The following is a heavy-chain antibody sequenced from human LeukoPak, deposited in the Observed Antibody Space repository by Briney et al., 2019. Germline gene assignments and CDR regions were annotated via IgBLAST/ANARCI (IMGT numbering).Heavy chain of an antibody. CDR2: ISSSGTAT. V-gene: IGHV3-23*01. CDR1: GFTFSSYA. CDR3: AKERHRGGDCYPN. J-gene: IGHJ4*02. D-gene: IGHD2-21*02. Sequence: GGSLRLSCAASGFTFSSYAMSWVRQAPGKGLEWVSTISSSGTATYYADSVKGRFTISRDNSKNTLYLQMNSLRAEDTAVYYCAKERHRGGDCYPNWGQGTLVTVSS.